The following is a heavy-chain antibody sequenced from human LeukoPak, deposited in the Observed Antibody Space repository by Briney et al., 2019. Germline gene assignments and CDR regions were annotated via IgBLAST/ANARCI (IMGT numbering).Heavy chain of an antibody. CDR2: INPSGGST. Sequence: ASVKVSCKASGYTFTSYYMHWVRQAPGQGLEWMEIINPSGGSTSYAQKFQGRVTMTGDMSTSTVYMELSSLRSEDTAVYYCATSTGYYYMDVWGKGTTVTVSS. J-gene: IGHJ6*03. CDR3: ATSTGYYYMDV. D-gene: IGHD4-17*01. V-gene: IGHV1-46*01. CDR1: GYTFTSYY.